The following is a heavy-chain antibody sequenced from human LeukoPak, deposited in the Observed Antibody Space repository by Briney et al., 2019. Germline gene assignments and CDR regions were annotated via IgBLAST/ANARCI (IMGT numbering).Heavy chain of an antibody. CDR2: IHYTGST. CDR3: ARVVMAGPYYYFDY. V-gene: IGHV4-31*03. J-gene: IGHJ4*01. CDR1: GGSISSGTSY. Sequence: PSETLSLTCTVSGGSISSGTSYWTWIRQHPGKGLEWIGYIHYTGSTYYNPSLKSRVTISVDTSKNHFSLKLSSVTAADTAVYYCARVVMAGPYYYFDYWGHGTLVTVSS. D-gene: IGHD6-19*01.